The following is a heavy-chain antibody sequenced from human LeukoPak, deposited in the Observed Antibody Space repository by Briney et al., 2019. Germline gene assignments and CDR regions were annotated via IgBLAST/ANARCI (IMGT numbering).Heavy chain of an antibody. D-gene: IGHD6-19*01. V-gene: IGHV4-39*07. CDR3: ARGYSSGWPEYYYYYYMDV. J-gene: IGHJ6*03. Sequence: PSETLSLTCTVSGGSISSSRYYWGWIRQPPGKGLEWIGSIYYSGTTNYNPSLKSRVTISVDTSKNQSSLKLSSVTAADTAVYYCARGYSSGWPEYYYYYYMDVWGKGTTVTVSS. CDR2: IYYSGTT. CDR1: GGSISSSRYY.